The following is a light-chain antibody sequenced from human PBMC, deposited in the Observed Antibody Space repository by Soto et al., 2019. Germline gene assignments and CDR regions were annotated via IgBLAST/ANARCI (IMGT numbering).Light chain of an antibody. CDR3: QVWDSRSGHPNYV. Sequence: SYELTQPPSVSVAPGQTARITWGGNNMGSKSVHWYQQKPGQAPVVVVYDDSDRPSGMPERFSGSNSGNAATLTISRVEAGDEADYYCQVWDSRSGHPNYVFGTGTKVTVL. V-gene: IGLV3-21*02. J-gene: IGLJ1*01. CDR1: NMGSKS. CDR2: DDS.